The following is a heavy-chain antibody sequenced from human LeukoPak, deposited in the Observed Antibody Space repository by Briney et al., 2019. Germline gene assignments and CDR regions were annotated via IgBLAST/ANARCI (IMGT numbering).Heavy chain of an antibody. V-gene: IGHV4-39*07. CDR1: GGSISSSSYY. D-gene: IGHD3-10*01. Sequence: PSETLSLTCTVSGGSISSSSYYWGWIRRPPGKGLEWIGNIYYSGSTYYNPSLKSRVTISVDTSKNQFSLKLSSVTAADTAVYYCARGGGSGRGNWFDPWGQGSLVIVSS. J-gene: IGHJ5*02. CDR2: IYYSGST. CDR3: ARGGGSGRGNWFDP.